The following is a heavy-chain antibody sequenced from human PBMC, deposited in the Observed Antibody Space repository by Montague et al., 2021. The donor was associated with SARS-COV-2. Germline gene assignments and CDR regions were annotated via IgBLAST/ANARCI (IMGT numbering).Heavy chain of an antibody. CDR3: ARGPFLRFLELPMGFKKPVWFDP. CDR1: GGSFIGYY. Sequence: SETLSLTCAVYGGSFIGYYWCWIRHPPGQGLELIGVINHCFSTNYNPSLKSRVTISVDTSKNQFSLKLSSVTAADTAVYYCARGPFLRFLELPMGFKKPVWFDPWGQGTLVTVSS. J-gene: IGHJ5*02. D-gene: IGHD3-3*01. CDR2: INHCFST. V-gene: IGHV4-34*01.